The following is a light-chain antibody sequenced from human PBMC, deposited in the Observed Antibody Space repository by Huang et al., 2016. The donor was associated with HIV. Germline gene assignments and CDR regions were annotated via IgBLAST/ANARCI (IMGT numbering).Light chain of an antibody. CDR1: HRVSSN. V-gene: IGKV3-15*01. CDR2: GAA. J-gene: IGKJ5*01. CDR3: QQYDNWPLT. Sequence: ERVMTQSPATLSVAPGERVTLSCRASHRVSSNLAWYQQKPGQAPRLLIPGAATRATGIPARFSGSGSGTEFTLAISSLQSEDSGVYFCQQYDNWPLTFGQGTRLEIK.